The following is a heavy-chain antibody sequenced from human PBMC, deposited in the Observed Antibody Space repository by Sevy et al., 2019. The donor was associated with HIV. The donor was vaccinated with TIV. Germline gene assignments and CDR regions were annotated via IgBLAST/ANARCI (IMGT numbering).Heavy chain of an antibody. Sequence: GESLKISCDASGFTFDMYWMQWVRQAPGKGLEWEANIRQDGNEIYYAASVRGRFTISRDNAKGSLYLQMNNLRVEDTATYYCSRRYFDLWGQGTLVTVSS. CDR3: SRRYFDL. CDR2: IRQDGNEI. V-gene: IGHV3-7*03. CDR1: GFTFDMYW. J-gene: IGHJ4*02.